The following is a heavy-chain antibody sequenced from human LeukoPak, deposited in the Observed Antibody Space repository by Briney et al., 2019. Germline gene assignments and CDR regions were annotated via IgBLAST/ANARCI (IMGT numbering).Heavy chain of an antibody. Sequence: SVKVSCKASGGTFSSYAISWVRQAPGQGLEWMGRIIPILGIANYAQKFQGRVTITADKSTSTAYMELSSLRSEDTAVYYCARGSGHYYDSSGYYYWGQGTLVTVSS. D-gene: IGHD3-22*01. CDR2: IIPILGIA. J-gene: IGHJ4*02. V-gene: IGHV1-69*04. CDR1: GGTFSSYA. CDR3: ARGSGHYYDSSGYYY.